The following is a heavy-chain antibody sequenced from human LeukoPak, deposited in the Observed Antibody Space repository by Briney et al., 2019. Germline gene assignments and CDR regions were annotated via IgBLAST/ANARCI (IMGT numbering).Heavy chain of an antibody. CDR1: GGSISSGGYY. D-gene: IGHD3-22*01. CDR3: GRITTKYYFDY. CDR2: IYHSGST. V-gene: IGHV4-30-2*01. J-gene: IGHJ4*02. Sequence: SETLSLTCTVSGGSISSGGYYWSWIRQPPGKGLEWIGYIYHSGSTYYNPSLKSRVTISVDRSKNQFSLKLSSVTAADTAVYYCGRITTKYYFDYWGQGTLVTGSS.